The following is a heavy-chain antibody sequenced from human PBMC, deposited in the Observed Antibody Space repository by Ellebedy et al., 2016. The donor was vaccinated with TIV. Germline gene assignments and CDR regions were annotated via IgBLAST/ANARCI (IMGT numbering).Heavy chain of an antibody. J-gene: IGHJ4*02. CDR2: INAKRGAT. CDR3: ARNGVSGWSDFDY. D-gene: IGHD6-19*01. Sequence: AASVKVSCKASGGTFSNHAINWVRQAPGQGLEWMGWINAKRGATIYVQKFHDRVTMTSDMSISTAFLEVTGLTSDDTAVYYCARNGVSGWSDFDYWGQGTLVTVSS. CDR1: GGTFSNHA. V-gene: IGHV1-2*02.